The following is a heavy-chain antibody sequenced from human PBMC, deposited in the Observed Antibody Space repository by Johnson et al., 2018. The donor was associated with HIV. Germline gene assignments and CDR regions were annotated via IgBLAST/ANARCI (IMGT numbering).Heavy chain of an antibody. CDR1: RFTFDDYA. Sequence: VQLVESGGVVVQPGGSLRLSCETSRFTFDDYAMHWVRQAPGKGLEWVSLINWDGDSTYYADSVKGRFTISRDNSKNTLYLQMNSLRAEDTAVYFCARDRRYYDSSGYYHDAFDIWGQGTMVTVSS. D-gene: IGHD3-22*01. CDR2: INWDGDST. J-gene: IGHJ3*02. CDR3: ARDRRYYDSSGYYHDAFDI. V-gene: IGHV3-43D*03.